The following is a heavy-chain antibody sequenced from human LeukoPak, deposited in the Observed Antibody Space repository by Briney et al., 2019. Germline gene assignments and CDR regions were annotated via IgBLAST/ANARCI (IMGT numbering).Heavy chain of an antibody. D-gene: IGHD5-18*01. Sequence: PSETLSLTCTVSGGSISSYYWSWIRQPPGKGLEWIGYIYYSGSTNYNPSLKSRVTISVDTSKNQFSLKLSSVTAADTAVYYCARSGYSYGPLYYYYMDVWGKGTTVTISS. CDR3: ARSGYSYGPLYYYYMDV. CDR2: IYYSGST. CDR1: GGSISSYY. J-gene: IGHJ6*03. V-gene: IGHV4-59*01.